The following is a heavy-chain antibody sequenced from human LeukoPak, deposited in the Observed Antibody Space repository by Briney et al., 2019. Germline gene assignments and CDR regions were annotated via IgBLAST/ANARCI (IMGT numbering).Heavy chain of an antibody. CDR3: TSTGYSGHDPLHY. CDR2: ISAYNGDT. CDR1: GYTFSSYG. J-gene: IGHJ4*02. Sequence: ASVKVSCKASGYTFSSYGFSWVRQAPGQGLEWMGWISAYNGDTNYAQKLQGRVTMTTDTPTSTAYMELRSLTSDDTAVYYCTSTGYSGHDPLHYWGRGTLVTVSS. D-gene: IGHD5-12*01. V-gene: IGHV1-18*01.